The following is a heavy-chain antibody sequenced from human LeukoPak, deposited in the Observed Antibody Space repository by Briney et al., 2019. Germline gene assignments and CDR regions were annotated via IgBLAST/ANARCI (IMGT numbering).Heavy chain of an antibody. CDR2: ISSSGRTI. V-gene: IGHV3-48*01. Sequence: GGSLRLSCAASTFTFSSYSMNWVRQAPGKGLEWISYISSSGRTIYYADSVKGRFTISRDNAKNSLDLQMNSLRAEDTAVYYCAKGYDYSYFDYWGQGTLVTVSS. D-gene: IGHD4-11*01. CDR3: AKGYDYSYFDY. J-gene: IGHJ4*02. CDR1: TFTFSSYS.